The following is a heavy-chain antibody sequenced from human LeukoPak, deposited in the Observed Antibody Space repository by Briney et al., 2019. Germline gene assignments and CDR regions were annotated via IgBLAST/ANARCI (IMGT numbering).Heavy chain of an antibody. CDR3: AKDLVDILTGYGPSYYYYYGMDV. D-gene: IGHD3-9*01. CDR1: GFTFSSYA. Sequence: PGGSLRLSCAASGFTFSSYAMHWVRQAPGKGLEWVAVISYDGSNKYYADSVKGRFTISRDNSKNTLYLQMNSLRAEDTALYYCAKDLVDILTGYGPSYYYYYGMDVWGQGTTVTVSS. V-gene: IGHV3-30-3*01. CDR2: ISYDGSNK. J-gene: IGHJ6*02.